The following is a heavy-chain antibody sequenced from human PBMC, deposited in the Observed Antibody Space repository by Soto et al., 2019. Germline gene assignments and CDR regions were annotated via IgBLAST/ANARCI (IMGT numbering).Heavy chain of an antibody. J-gene: IGHJ4*02. CDR2: IIPIFGTA. Sequence: QVQLVQSGAEVKKPGSSVKVSCKASGGTFSSYAISWVRQAPGQGLEWMGGIIPIFGTANYAEKFQGRVTITTDESTSTVYRELSSLRSEDTAVYYCASDFWSGYYGPHHIFDYWGQGTLVTVSS. V-gene: IGHV1-69*01. CDR3: ASDFWSGYYGPHHIFDY. CDR1: GGTFSSYA. D-gene: IGHD3-3*01.